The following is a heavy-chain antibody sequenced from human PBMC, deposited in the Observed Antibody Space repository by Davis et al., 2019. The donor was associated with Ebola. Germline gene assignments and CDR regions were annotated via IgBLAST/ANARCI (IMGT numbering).Heavy chain of an antibody. V-gene: IGHV1-69*04. J-gene: IGHJ5*02. D-gene: IGHD4-11*01. CDR3: ARDKVITVTTNVDWFDP. CDR1: GYTFTGYY. CDR2: IIPILGIA. Sequence: SVKVSCKASGYTFTGYYMHWVRQAPGQGLEWMGRIIPILGIANYAQKFQGRVTITADKSTSTAYMELSSLRSEDTAVYYCARDKVITVTTNVDWFDPWGQGTLVTVSS.